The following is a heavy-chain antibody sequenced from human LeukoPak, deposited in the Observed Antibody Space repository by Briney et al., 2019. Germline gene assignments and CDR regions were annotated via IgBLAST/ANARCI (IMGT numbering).Heavy chain of an antibody. J-gene: IGHJ4*02. D-gene: IGHD2-2*01. CDR1: GYTCTNYG. Sequence: GASVKVSCKASGYTCTNYGISWVRQAPGQGLEWMGWISAYSGNTNYAQKLQGRVTMTTDTSASTVYMELRSLRSDDTAVYFCARAHCSSTTCYFDYWGQGTLVTVSS. V-gene: IGHV1-18*01. CDR2: ISAYSGNT. CDR3: ARAHCSSTTCYFDY.